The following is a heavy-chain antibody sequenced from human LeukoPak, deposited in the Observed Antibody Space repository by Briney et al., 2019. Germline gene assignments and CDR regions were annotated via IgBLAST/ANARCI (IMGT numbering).Heavy chain of an antibody. CDR1: GFTFDDYG. J-gene: IGHJ6*02. CDR3: ARSSLDLSNDEHGMDV. Sequence: PGGSLRLSCAASGFTFDDYGMSWVRQAPGKGLEWVSGINWNGGSTGYADSVKGRFTISRDNAKNSLYLQMNSLRAEDTALYHCARSSLDLSNDEHGMDVWGQGTTVTVSS. V-gene: IGHV3-20*01. D-gene: IGHD1-1*01. CDR2: INWNGGST.